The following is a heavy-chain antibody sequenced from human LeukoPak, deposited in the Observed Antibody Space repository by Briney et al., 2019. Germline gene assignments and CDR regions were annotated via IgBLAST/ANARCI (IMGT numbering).Heavy chain of an antibody. CDR3: AKPFYDFWSGPVDY. D-gene: IGHD3-3*01. CDR1: GFTFSSYA. CDR2: ISGSGGST. J-gene: IGHJ4*02. Sequence: GGSLRLSCAASGFTFSSYAMSWVRQAPGKGLEWVSAISGSGGSTYYADSVKGRFTISRDNSKNTLYLQMNSLRAEDTAVYYCAKPFYDFWSGPVDYWGQGTLVTVSS. V-gene: IGHV3-23*01.